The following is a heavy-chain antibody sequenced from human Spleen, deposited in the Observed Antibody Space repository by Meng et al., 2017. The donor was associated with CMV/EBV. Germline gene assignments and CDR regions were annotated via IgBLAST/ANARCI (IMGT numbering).Heavy chain of an antibody. V-gene: IGHV3-74*01. Sequence: GGSLRLSCAASGFTFSRYWMHWVRQAPGKGLVWVSRINTDGSPTNYADSVKGRFTISRDNAKNTLYLQMNSLRAEDTAVYYCVRGDSSSWYAFSGDYSGLGTLVTVSS. D-gene: IGHD6-13*01. CDR2: INTDGSPT. CDR1: GFTFSRYW. J-gene: IGHJ4*02. CDR3: VRGDSSSWYAFSGDY.